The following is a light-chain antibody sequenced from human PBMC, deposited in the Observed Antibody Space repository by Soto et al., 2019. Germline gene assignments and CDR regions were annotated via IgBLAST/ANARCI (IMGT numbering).Light chain of an antibody. CDR1: HSVSSSY. CDR3: HQYASSTGT. CDR2: SAS. Sequence: VLPNSPVTLSLSAGYRATLYCRVSHSVSSSYLAWYQQKPGQAPRLLIYSASSRATGIPDRFSGSGSGTDYTLTISRLEPEDFAVYYCHQYASSTGTFGQGTKVDI. J-gene: IGKJ1*01. V-gene: IGKV3-20*01.